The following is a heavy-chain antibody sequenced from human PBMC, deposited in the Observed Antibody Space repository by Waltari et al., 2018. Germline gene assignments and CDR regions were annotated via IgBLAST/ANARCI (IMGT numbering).Heavy chain of an antibody. J-gene: IGHJ4*02. CDR3: ARAGWLDF. D-gene: IGHD6-19*01. CDR2: INATNTFT. V-gene: IGHV1-3*01. CDR1: GYTFSSYV. Sequence: QVQLVQSGAEVKKPGASVKISCKASGYTFSSYVMHWVRQAPGQGLEWMGWINATNTFTRYSGKYQGRITITKDTSASTSYMELNRLTYEDTAVYYCARAGWLDFWGQGTLITVTS.